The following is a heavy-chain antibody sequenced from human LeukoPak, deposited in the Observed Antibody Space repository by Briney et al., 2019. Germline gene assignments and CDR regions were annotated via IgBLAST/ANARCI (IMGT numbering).Heavy chain of an antibody. CDR2: IIPIFGTA. J-gene: IGHJ5*02. D-gene: IGHD1-26*01. CDR1: GGTFSSYA. V-gene: IGHV1-69*13. CDR3: AAQSDYPNWFDP. Sequence: ASVKVSCKASGGTFSSYAISWVRQAPGQGLEWMGGIIPIFGTANYAQKFQGRVTITADESTSTTYMELSSLRSEDTAVYYCAAQSDYPNWFDPWGQGTLVTVSS.